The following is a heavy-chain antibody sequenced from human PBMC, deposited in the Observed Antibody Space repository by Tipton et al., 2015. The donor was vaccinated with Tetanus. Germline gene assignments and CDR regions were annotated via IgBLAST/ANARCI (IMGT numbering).Heavy chain of an antibody. V-gene: IGHV3-7*01. CDR2: IKQDGSEK. CDR1: GFTFSSYW. J-gene: IGHJ6*03. D-gene: IGHD6-19*01. CDR3: AREDPIAVAGKTYYYMDV. Sequence: GSLRLSCAASGFTFSSYWMSWVRQAPGKGLEWVVNIKQDGSEKYYVDSVKGRFTISRDNAKNSLYLQMNSLRAEDTAVYYCAREDPIAVAGKTYYYMDVWGKGTTVTVSS.